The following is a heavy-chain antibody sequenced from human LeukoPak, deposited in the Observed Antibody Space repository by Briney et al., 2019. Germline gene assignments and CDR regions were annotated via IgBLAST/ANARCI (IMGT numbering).Heavy chain of an antibody. CDR1: GGTFSSYA. CDR2: IIPILGIA. Sequence: EASVKVSCKASGGTFSSYAISWVRQAPGQGLEWMGRIIPILGIANYAQKFQGRVTITADKSTSTVYVELSSLRSEDTAVYYCARDLHDYYYYGMDVWGQGTTVTVSS. V-gene: IGHV1-69*04. CDR3: ARDLHDYYYYGMDV. J-gene: IGHJ6*02.